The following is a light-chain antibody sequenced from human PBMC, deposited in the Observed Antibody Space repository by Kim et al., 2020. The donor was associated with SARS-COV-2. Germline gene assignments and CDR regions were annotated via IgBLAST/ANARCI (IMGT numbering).Light chain of an antibody. CDR1: AWVNSK. V-gene: IGKV3-15*01. Sequence: PEERDTRSSRHSAWVNSKLARYQQNPGKAPRLLNYGASTRATGIPARFSGSESGTEYTLTISSLQSEDFAVYYCQQYNNWPSWTFGQGTKVDIK. CDR2: GAS. J-gene: IGKJ1*01. CDR3: QQYNNWPSWT.